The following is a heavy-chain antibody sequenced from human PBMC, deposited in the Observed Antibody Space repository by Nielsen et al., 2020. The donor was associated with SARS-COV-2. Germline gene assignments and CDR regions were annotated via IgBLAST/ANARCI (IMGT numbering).Heavy chain of an antibody. Sequence: GESLKISCAASGFIFSTYDIHWVRQAPGKGLEWVAVISNDGGNKYYAGSVKGRFTISRGNSKNTLYLQMNSLRPEDTAVYFCAKGGSYFGSGSPFDYWGHGTLVTVSS. J-gene: IGHJ4*01. V-gene: IGHV3-30*18. CDR1: GFIFSTYD. CDR2: ISNDGGNK. CDR3: AKGGSYFGSGSPFDY. D-gene: IGHD3-10*01.